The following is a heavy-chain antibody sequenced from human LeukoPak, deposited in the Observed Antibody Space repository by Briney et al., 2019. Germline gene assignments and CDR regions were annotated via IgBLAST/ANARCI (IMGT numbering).Heavy chain of an antibody. J-gene: IGHJ4*02. Sequence: PSVKVSCKASGYTFTSYDINWVRQATGQGLEWMGWMNPNSGNTGYAQKFQGRVTMTRNTSISTAYMELSSLRSEDTAVYYCARVTMVRGGPGGYWGQGTLVTVSS. D-gene: IGHD3-10*01. CDR3: ARVTMVRGGPGGY. CDR2: MNPNSGNT. V-gene: IGHV1-8*01. CDR1: GYTFTSYD.